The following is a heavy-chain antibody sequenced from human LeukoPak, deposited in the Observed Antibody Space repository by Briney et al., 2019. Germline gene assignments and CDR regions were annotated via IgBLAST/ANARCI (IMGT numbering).Heavy chain of an antibody. CDR3: ARVGIGYCSSTSCYFDY. J-gene: IGHJ4*02. D-gene: IGHD2-2*01. V-gene: IGHV1-69*04. Sequence: SVKVSCKASGGTFSSYAISWVRQAPGQGLEWMGRIIPILGIANYAQKFQGRVTITADKSTSTADMELSSLRSEDTAVYYCARVGIGYCSSTSCYFDYWGQGTLVTVSS. CDR2: IIPILGIA. CDR1: GGTFSSYA.